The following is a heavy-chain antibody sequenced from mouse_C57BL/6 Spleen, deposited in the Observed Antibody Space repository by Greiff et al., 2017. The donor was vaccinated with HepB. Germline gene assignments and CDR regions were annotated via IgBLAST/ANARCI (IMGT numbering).Heavy chain of an antibody. CDR3: ARFTFEGYFDV. D-gene: IGHD5-1*01. CDR2: ISYDGSN. CDR1: GYSITSGYY. V-gene: IGHV3-6*01. J-gene: IGHJ1*03. Sequence: EVKLLESGPGLVKPSQSLSLTCSVTGYSITSGYYWNWIRQFPGNKLEWMGYISYDGSNNYNPSLKNRISITRDTSKNQFFLKLNSVTTEDTATYYCARFTFEGYFDVWGTGTTVTVSS.